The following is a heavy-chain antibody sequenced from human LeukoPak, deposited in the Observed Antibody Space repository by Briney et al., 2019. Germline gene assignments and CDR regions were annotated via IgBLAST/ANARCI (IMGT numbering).Heavy chain of an antibody. CDR1: GDSISSDY. Sequence: SETLSLTCIVSGDSISSDYWGWIRQSPGKGLEWIGYINYSGSSEYNPSLKSRVTISVDRSKNQVSLKMRSVTAADTAVYYCARLDCISDTCYNYWALGALVTVSS. CDR2: INYSGSS. D-gene: IGHD2-21*01. V-gene: IGHV4-59*08. J-gene: IGHJ4*02. CDR3: ARLDCISDTCYNY.